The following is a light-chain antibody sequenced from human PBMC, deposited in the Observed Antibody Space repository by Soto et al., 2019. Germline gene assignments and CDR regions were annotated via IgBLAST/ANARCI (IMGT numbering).Light chain of an antibody. CDR1: QSPGTW. V-gene: IGKV1-5*01. Sequence: DIQMTKSPSTLSASVGDRVTITCRASQSPGTWMPWYQQKPGTAPVLLVYDDSNLKSVVPSRLSGRASGTESPLIITILQPDDVATYYCQQYFSYPLTFGGGTQVEIK. J-gene: IGKJ4*01. CDR3: QQYFSYPLT. CDR2: DDS.